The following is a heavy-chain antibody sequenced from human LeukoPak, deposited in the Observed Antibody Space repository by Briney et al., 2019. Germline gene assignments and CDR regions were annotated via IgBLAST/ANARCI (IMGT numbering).Heavy chain of an antibody. D-gene: IGHD3-22*01. CDR1: GYSFTNYA. CDR3: ARDRPRSYYYDSSGWAFDI. V-gene: IGHV7-4-1*02. CDR2: INTNTGNA. Sequence: ASVKVSCKASGYSFTNYAMNWVRQAPGQGLEWMGWINTNTGNAAYAQGFTGRFVFSLDTSVSTAYLQISSLKAEDTAIYYCARDRPRSYYYDSSGWAFDIWGQGTMVTVSS. J-gene: IGHJ3*02.